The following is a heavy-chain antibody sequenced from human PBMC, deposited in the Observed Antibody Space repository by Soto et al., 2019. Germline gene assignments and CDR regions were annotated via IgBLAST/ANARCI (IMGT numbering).Heavy chain of an antibody. J-gene: IGHJ5*02. D-gene: IGHD6-19*01. CDR3: ARDFSLQWLHWFDP. Sequence: SVKVSCKASGGTFSSYAISWVRQAPGQGLEWMGGIIPIFGTANYAQKFQGRATITADESTSTAYMELSSLRSEDTAVYYCARDFSLQWLHWFDPWGQGTLVTVSS. CDR1: GGTFSSYA. CDR2: IIPIFGTA. V-gene: IGHV1-69*13.